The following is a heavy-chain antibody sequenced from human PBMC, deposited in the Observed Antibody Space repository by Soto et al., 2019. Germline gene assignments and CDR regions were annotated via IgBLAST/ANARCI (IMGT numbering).Heavy chain of an antibody. CDR2: IIPILGIA. CDR1: GGTFSSYT. J-gene: IGHJ6*02. D-gene: IGHD3-10*01. Sequence: QVQLVQSGAEVKKPGSSVKVSCKASGGTFSSYTISWVRQAPGQGLEWMGRIIPILGIANYAQKFQGRVTITGEKSTSTAYMELSRLRSDDTAVYYCAGPLGDKGDVWGQGTTVTVSS. V-gene: IGHV1-69*02. CDR3: AGPLGDKGDV.